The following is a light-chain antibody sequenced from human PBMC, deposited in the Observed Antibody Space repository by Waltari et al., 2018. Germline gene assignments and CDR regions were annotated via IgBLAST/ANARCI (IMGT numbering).Light chain of an antibody. V-gene: IGKV3-15*01. CDR1: QSISIN. CDR3: QQYDNWPPWT. Sequence: EIAMTQSPVTLSVSPGDTATLSCRASQSISINLAWYQQTPGQAPMLLISAASTRASGIPARFSGSGSGTEFTLTISSLQSEDFAVYYCQQYDNWPPWTFGQGTKVEI. CDR2: AAS. J-gene: IGKJ1*01.